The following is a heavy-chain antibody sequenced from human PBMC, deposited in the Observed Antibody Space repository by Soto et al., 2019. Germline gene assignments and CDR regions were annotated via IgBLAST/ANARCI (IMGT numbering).Heavy chain of an antibody. CDR1: GFIFSSHW. CDR2: IGPDGSNI. D-gene: IGHD1-1*01. CDR3: VRDDNWAFDY. J-gene: IGHJ4*02. V-gene: IGHV3-74*01. Sequence: PGGSLRLSCAASGFIFSSHWMHWVRQAPGKGLVGVSHIGPDGSNIWEADSVQGRFTISRDNARNRLYLQMNSLRDEDTAIYYCVRDDNWAFDYGCQGILVTVSS.